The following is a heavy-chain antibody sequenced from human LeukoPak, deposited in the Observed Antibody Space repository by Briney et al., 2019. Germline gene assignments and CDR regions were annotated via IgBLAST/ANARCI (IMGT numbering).Heavy chain of an antibody. CDR1: GFTFISYW. D-gene: IGHD1-1*01. V-gene: IGHV3-74*01. Sequence: PGGSLRLSCAASGFTFISYWMHWVRQAPGKGLVWVSRINTDGSSTSYADSVKGRFTISRDNAKNTLYLQMNSLRAEDTAVYYCASDYTTEYYYYYMDVWGKGTTVTVSS. J-gene: IGHJ6*03. CDR3: ASDYTTEYYYYYMDV. CDR2: INTDGSST.